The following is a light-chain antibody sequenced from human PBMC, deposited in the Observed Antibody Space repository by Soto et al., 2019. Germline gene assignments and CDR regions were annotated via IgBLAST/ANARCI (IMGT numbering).Light chain of an antibody. Sequence: ELVLTQSPGTLYLSPRERATLSWRASQSVGRNFLAWYQQKPGQAPRLLIYRASNRATGIPDRVSGSGSGTDFTLTIYRLEPEDIAVYYCQQYSISPITFGQGTRLEIK. CDR2: RAS. J-gene: IGKJ5*01. CDR1: QSVGRNF. V-gene: IGKV3-20*01. CDR3: QQYSISPIT.